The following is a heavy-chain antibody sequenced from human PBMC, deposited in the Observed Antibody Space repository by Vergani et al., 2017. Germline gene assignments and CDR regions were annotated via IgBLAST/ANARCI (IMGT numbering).Heavy chain of an antibody. CDR2: IYYSENK. Sequence: QLQLQESGPGLVKPSETLSLTCTVSGGSITYGAFYWGWLRQSPGKGLEWIGSIYYSENKFYNPSLESRVTLSIDTTKNQFSLKLKSVTAADTAVYYCARDGGEYDKDALDVWGQGTKVTVTS. CDR3: ARDGGEYDKDALDV. D-gene: IGHD2-21*01. J-gene: IGHJ3*01. V-gene: IGHV4-39*02. CDR1: GGSITYGAFY.